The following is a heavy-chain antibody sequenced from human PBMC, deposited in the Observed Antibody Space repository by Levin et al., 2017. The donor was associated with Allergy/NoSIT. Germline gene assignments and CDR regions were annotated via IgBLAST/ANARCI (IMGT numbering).Heavy chain of an antibody. Sequence: KISCKASGGTFSSYAISWVRQAPGQGLEWMGGIIPIFGTANYAQKFQGRVTITADESTSTAYMELSSLRSGDTAGYYCARESYRGELTGTYSYYYYYMDVWGKGTTVTVSS. CDR3: ARESYRGELTGTYSYYYYYMDV. CDR2: IIPIFGTA. D-gene: IGHD1-20*01. CDR1: GGTFSSYA. V-gene: IGHV1-69*01. J-gene: IGHJ6*03.